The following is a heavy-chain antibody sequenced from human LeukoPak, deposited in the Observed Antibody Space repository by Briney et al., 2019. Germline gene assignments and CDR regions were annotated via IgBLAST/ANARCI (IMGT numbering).Heavy chain of an antibody. CDR2: IKNDGSST. V-gene: IGHV3-74*01. Sequence: VGSLRLSCAASGFTFSSSWAHWVRPAPGKGLVWVSRIKNDGSSTTYADSVKGRFTISRDNVKNTLYLQMNSLRAEDTAVYYCARDAPPVAWGQGALVTVSS. CDR1: GFTFSSSW. CDR3: ARDAPPVA. J-gene: IGHJ4*02.